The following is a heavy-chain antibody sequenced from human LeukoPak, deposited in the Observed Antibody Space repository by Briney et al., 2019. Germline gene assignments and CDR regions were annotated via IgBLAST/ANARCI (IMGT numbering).Heavy chain of an antibody. Sequence: GGSLRLSCAASGFTFSSYWMHWVRQGPGKGLVWVSRINSDGSSTNYADSVKGRFTISRDNSKNTLFLQMNSLRAEDTAVYYCARGLYDNSGYYLDYWGQGTLVTVSS. CDR1: GFTFSSYW. D-gene: IGHD3-22*01. J-gene: IGHJ4*02. V-gene: IGHV3-74*01. CDR2: INSDGSST. CDR3: ARGLYDNSGYYLDY.